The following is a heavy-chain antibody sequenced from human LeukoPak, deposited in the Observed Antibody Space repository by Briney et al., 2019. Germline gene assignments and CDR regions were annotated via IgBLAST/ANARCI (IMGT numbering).Heavy chain of an antibody. CDR1: GFSFSSNA. Sequence: GGSLRLSCAASGFSFSSNAMHGVRQAPGKGLEWLAIIWYDGSNEYYADSVKGRFTISRDNSKNTLYLQMNSLRAEDTAVYYCARGGKSARPDYWGQGTLVIVSA. D-gene: IGHD6-6*01. CDR2: IWYDGSNE. V-gene: IGHV3-33*01. J-gene: IGHJ4*02. CDR3: ARGGKSARPDY.